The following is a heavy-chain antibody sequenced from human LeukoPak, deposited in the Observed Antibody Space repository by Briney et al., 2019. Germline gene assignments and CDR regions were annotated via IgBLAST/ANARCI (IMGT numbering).Heavy chain of an antibody. CDR1: GGSISSSSYY. D-gene: IGHD2-2*01. Sequence: PSETLSLTCTVSGGSISSSSYYWGWIRQPPGKGLEWIGSIYYSGSTYYNPSLKSRVTISVDTSQNQFSLKLSSVTAADTAVYYCARRDIVVVPAAPFDYWGQGTLVTVSS. CDR2: IYYSGST. CDR3: ARRDIVVVPAAPFDY. V-gene: IGHV4-39*01. J-gene: IGHJ4*02.